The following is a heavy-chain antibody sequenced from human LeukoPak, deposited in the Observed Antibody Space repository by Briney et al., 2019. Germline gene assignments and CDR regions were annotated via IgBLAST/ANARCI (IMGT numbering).Heavy chain of an antibody. Sequence: PGGSLRLSCVGSGFTFSRYWLSWVRQAPGKGLEWVANIKQDGGQIYYLESVKGRFTVSRDNAKNSLYLQMNSLRAEDTAVYYCARLGARQMLEYWGQGTLVTVSS. CDR3: ARLGARQMLEY. J-gene: IGHJ4*02. V-gene: IGHV3-7*01. CDR1: GFTFSRYW. D-gene: IGHD4-17*01. CDR2: IKQDGGQI.